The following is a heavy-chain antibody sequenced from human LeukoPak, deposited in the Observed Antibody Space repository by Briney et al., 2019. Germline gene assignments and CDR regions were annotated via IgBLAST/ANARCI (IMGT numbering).Heavy chain of an antibody. Sequence: SETLSLTCTVSGGSISSYYWSWIRQPPGKGLEWIGYIYYSGSTNYNPSLKSRVTISVDTSKNQFSLKLSSVTAADTAVYYCARDSPADYGDYEGAFDIWGQGTMVTVSS. J-gene: IGHJ3*02. CDR2: IYYSGST. V-gene: IGHV4-59*01. CDR1: GGSISSYY. D-gene: IGHD4-17*01. CDR3: ARDSPADYGDYEGAFDI.